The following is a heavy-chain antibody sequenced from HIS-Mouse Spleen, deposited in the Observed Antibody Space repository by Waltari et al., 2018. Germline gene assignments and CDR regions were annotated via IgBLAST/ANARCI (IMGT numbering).Heavy chain of an antibody. Sequence: QVQLVQSGAEVKKPGASVKVSCKASGYTFTGYYMHWVRQAPGQGLEWMGWSTPKSGRASTEQKFQGKVCMTRNKYNNTSYMELSRLRSDHTSVYYCARGSGRWERLLPNWFDPWGQGTLVTVSS. J-gene: IGHJ5*02. CDR3: ARGSGRWERLLPNWFDP. CDR1: GYTFTGYY. V-gene: IGHV1-2*02. CDR2: STPKSGRA. D-gene: IGHD1-26*01.